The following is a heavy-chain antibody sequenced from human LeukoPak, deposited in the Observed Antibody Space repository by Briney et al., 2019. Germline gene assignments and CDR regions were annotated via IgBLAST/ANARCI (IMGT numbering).Heavy chain of an antibody. CDR1: GGSISSSSHY. D-gene: IGHD6-13*01. CDR3: ARHGSSSWYGGGVAIWFDP. Sequence: SETLSLTCTVSGGSISSSSHYWGWIRQPPGKGLEWIGYIYYSGSTNYNPSLKSRVTISVDTSKNQFSLKLSSVTAADTAVYYCARHGSSSWYGGGVAIWFDPWGQGTLVTVSS. V-gene: IGHV4-61*05. CDR2: IYYSGST. J-gene: IGHJ5*02.